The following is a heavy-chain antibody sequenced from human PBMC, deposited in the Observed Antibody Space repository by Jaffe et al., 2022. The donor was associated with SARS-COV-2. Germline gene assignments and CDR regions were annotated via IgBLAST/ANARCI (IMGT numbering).Heavy chain of an antibody. V-gene: IGHV3-48*02. CDR2: ISSSSSTI. J-gene: IGHJ3*02. CDR3: AREGPWLRPFDAFDI. CDR1: GFTFSSYS. D-gene: IGHD5-12*01. Sequence: EVQLVESGGGLVQPGGSLRLSCAASGFTFSSYSMNWVRQAPGKGLEWVSYISSSSSTIYYADSVKGRFTISRDNAKNSLYLQMNSLRDEDTAVYYCAREGPWLRPFDAFDIWGQGTMVTVSS.